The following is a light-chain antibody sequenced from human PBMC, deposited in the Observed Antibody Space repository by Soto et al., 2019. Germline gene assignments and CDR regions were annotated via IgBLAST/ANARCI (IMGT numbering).Light chain of an antibody. CDR3: QQRSNWPKT. CDR2: DAS. Sequence: EIVLTQSPATLSLSPEERATLSCRASQSVSSYLAWYQQKPGQAPRLLIYDASNSATGIPARFSGSGSGTDFTLTISSLEPEDFAVYYCQQRSNWPKTFGQGTKVDIK. CDR1: QSVSSY. J-gene: IGKJ1*01. V-gene: IGKV3-11*01.